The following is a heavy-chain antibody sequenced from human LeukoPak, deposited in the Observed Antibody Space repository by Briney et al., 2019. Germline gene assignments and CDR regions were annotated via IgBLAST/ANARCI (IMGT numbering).Heavy chain of an antibody. CDR2: IIPIFGTA. V-gene: IGHV1-69*13. CDR3: ARSSRPYYYDSSGYYFFDY. CDR1: GGTFSSYA. J-gene: IGHJ4*02. Sequence: VASVKVSCKASGGTFSSYAISWVRQAPGQGLEWMGGIIPIFGTANYAQKFQGRVTITADESTSTAYVELSSLRSEDTAVYYCARSSRPYYYDSSGYYFFDYWGQGTLVTVSS. D-gene: IGHD3-22*01.